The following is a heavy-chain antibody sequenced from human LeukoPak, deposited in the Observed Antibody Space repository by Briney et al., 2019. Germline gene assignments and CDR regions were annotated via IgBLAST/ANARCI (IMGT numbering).Heavy chain of an antibody. Sequence: PSETLSLTCTVSGYSISSNYHWGWIRQPPGKGLEWIGTFYYSGNTYYNLSLKGRVTISVDTSKNQFSLKLSSVTAADTAVYYCARDYSGYGESDYWGQGILVTVSS. CDR3: ARDYSGYGESDY. CDR1: GYSISSNYH. J-gene: IGHJ4*02. D-gene: IGHD5-12*01. V-gene: IGHV4-38-2*02. CDR2: FYYSGNT.